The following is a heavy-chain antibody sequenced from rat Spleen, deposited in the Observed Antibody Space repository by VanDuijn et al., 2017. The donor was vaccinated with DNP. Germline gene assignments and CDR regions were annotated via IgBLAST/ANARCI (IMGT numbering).Heavy chain of an antibody. CDR2: ISTGGGNT. Sequence: EVLLVESDGGLVQPGRSLKLYCAVSGFTFSDYYMAWVRQAPTKGLEWVASISTGGGNTYYRDSVKGRFTFSRDNAKNTLYQQMDSPGSEDTATYYCARLKAVMDAWGQGASVTVSS. J-gene: IGHJ4*01. CDR3: ARLKAVMDA. V-gene: IGHV5-25*01. CDR1: GFTFSDYY.